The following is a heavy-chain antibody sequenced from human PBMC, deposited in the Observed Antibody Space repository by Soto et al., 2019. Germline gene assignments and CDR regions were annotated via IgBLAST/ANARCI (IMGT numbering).Heavy chain of an antibody. CDR1: GFTFDDYA. CDR2: ISWNSGSI. CDR3: AKDIDDYGVTGRFDP. V-gene: IGHV3-9*01. Sequence: AGGSLRLSCAASGFTFDDYAMHWVRQAPGKGLEWVSGISWNSGSIGYADSVKGRFTISRDNAKNSLYLQMNSLRAEDTALYYCAKDIDDYGVTGRFDPWGQGTLVTVSS. J-gene: IGHJ5*02. D-gene: IGHD4-17*01.